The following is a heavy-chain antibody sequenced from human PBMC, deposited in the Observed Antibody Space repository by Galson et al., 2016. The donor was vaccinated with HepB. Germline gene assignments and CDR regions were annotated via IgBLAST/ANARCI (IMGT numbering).Heavy chain of an antibody. J-gene: IGHJ4*02. CDR2: INWDDDK. Sequence: PALVKPTQTLTLTCTFSGFSLTTSGMCVSWIRQPPGKALEWLALINWDDDKYYTTSLKTRLTISKDTSKNQVVIRMTNMDPVDTATYYCARIPYNSSWSNSYFDYWGQGTLVTVSS. CDR1: GFSLTTSGMC. V-gene: IGHV2-70*01. CDR3: ARIPYNSSWSNSYFDY. D-gene: IGHD3-22*01.